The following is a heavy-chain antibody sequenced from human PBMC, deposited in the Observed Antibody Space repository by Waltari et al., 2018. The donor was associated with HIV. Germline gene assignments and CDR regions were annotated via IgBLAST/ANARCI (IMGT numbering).Heavy chain of an antibody. CDR1: GGSFGGYY. CDR3: ARRGRGYSYGPDDY. V-gene: IGHV4-34*01. CDR2: INHSGST. Sequence: QVQLQQWGAGLLKPSETLSLTCAVYGGSFGGYYWSWIRQPPGKGLEWIGEINHSGSTNYNPSLKSRVTISVDTSKNQFSLKLSSVTAADTAVYYCARRGRGYSYGPDDYWGQGTLVTVSS. J-gene: IGHJ4*02. D-gene: IGHD5-18*01.